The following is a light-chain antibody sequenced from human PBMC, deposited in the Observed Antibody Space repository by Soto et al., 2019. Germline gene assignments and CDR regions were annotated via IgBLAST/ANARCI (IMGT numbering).Light chain of an antibody. V-gene: IGKV3-11*01. CDR3: QQRGNWPLT. CDR1: QSVSGS. CDR2: DTS. Sequence: EIVLTQSPATLSLSPGESATLSCGASQSVSGSFAWYQQKPGQAPRLLIYDTSNRATGIPARFSGSGSGTDFTLTISSLEPEDFAVYYCQQRGNWPLTFGPGTKVDV. J-gene: IGKJ3*01.